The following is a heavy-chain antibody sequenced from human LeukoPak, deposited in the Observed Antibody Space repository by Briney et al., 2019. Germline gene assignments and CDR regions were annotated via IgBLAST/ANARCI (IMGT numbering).Heavy chain of an antibody. D-gene: IGHD2-15*01. CDR3: AREMWGYCSGGSCRGFDY. Sequence: ASVKVSCKASGSTFTSYYMHCVRQAPGQGLEWMGIINPSTGSTTYAQKFQGRVTMTRDTSTSTVYMELSSLRSEDTAVYYCAREMWGYCSGGSCRGFDYWGQGTLVTVSS. V-gene: IGHV1-46*01. CDR2: INPSTGST. J-gene: IGHJ4*02. CDR1: GSTFTSYY.